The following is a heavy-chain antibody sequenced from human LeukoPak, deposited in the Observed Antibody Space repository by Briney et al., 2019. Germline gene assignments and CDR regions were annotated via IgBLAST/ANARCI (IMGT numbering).Heavy chain of an antibody. Sequence: GGSLRLSCAASGFTFSSYWMSWVRQAPGKGLEWVANIKKDGSEKYYVDSVKGRFTISRDNAKNSLYLQMNSLRAEDTAVYYCAKAKGDPYDSSGYYYVFDYWGQGTLVTVSS. V-gene: IGHV3-7*01. CDR3: AKAKGDPYDSSGYYYVFDY. J-gene: IGHJ4*02. CDR1: GFTFSSYW. D-gene: IGHD3-22*01. CDR2: IKKDGSEK.